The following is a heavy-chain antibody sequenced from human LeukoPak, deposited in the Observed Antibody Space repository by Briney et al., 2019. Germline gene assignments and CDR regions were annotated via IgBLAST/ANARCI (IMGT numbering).Heavy chain of an antibody. CDR2: INPNTGGT. D-gene: IGHD5-24*01. CDR1: GYTFTAYY. J-gene: IGHJ5*02. V-gene: IGHV1-2*02. Sequence: GASVKVSCKASGYTFTAYYVHWVRQAPGQGLGWMGWINPNTGGTNYAQKFQGRVTMTKDTSINAAYMELNKLTSDDTAVYYCAREPEMATTNWFDPWGQGTLVTVSS. CDR3: AREPEMATTNWFDP.